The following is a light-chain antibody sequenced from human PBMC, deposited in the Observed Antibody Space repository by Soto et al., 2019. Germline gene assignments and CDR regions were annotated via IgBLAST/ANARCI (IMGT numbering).Light chain of an antibody. V-gene: IGLV3-27*01. J-gene: IGLJ3*02. CDR3: YSAADNNRGV. CDR2: KDS. Sequence: SYELTQPSSVSVSPGQTARITCSGDVLAKKYARWFQQKPGQAPVLVIYKDSERPSGIPERFSGSSSGTTVTLTISRAQVEDEADYYCYSAADNNRGVFGGGTKLTVL. CDR1: VLAKKY.